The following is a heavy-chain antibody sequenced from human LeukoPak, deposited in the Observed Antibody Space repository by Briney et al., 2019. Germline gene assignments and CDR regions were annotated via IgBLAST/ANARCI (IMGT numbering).Heavy chain of an antibody. D-gene: IGHD3-9*01. Sequence: PSETLSLTCAVSGGSISSSNWWSWVRQPPGKGLEWIGEIYHSGSTNYNPSLKSRVTISVDKSKNQFSLKLSSVTAADTAVYYCARDNRPVLRYFDSTGSAFDIWGQGTMVTVSS. J-gene: IGHJ3*02. CDR2: IYHSGST. V-gene: IGHV4-4*02. CDR3: ARDNRPVLRYFDSTGSAFDI. CDR1: GGSISSSNW.